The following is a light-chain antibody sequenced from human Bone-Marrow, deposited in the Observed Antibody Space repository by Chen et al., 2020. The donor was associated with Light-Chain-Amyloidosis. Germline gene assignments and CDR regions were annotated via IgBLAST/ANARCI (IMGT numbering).Light chain of an antibody. CDR1: DLPTKY. CDR3: ESADSSGTYEVI. J-gene: IGLJ2*01. CDR2: RDT. V-gene: IGLV3-25*03. Sequence: SYELTQPPSVSVSPGQTARITCSGDDLPTKYAYWYQQKPGRAPVLVIHRDTERPSGISERCSGSSSGTTATVTISGVQAEDEADYHCESADSSGTYEVIFGGGTKLPV.